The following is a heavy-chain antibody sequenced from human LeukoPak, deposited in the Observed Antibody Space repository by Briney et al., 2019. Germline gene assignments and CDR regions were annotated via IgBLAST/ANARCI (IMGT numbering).Heavy chain of an antibody. CDR2: ISYDGSNK. Sequence: GRSLRLSCAASGFTFSSYATHWVRQAPGKGLEWVAVISYDGSNKYYADSVKGRFTISRDNSKNTLYLQMNSLRAEDTAVYYCARAEKDYSNYYYYYGMDVWSQGTTVTVSS. CDR1: GFTFSSYA. D-gene: IGHD4-4*01. J-gene: IGHJ6*02. V-gene: IGHV3-30-3*01. CDR3: ARAEKDYSNYYYYYGMDV.